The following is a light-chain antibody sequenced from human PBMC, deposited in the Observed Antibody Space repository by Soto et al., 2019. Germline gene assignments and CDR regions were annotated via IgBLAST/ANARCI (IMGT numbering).Light chain of an antibody. Sequence: QPASVSGSPGQSITITCTGTSSDVGNYNLVSWYQRHPGKAPKLMIYEGNKRPSGVSNRFSGSKSGNTASLTISGLQAEDEADYYCCSYAGYSILIFGGGTKVTVL. CDR2: EGN. CDR1: SSDVGNYNL. CDR3: CSYAGYSILI. J-gene: IGLJ2*01. V-gene: IGLV2-23*01.